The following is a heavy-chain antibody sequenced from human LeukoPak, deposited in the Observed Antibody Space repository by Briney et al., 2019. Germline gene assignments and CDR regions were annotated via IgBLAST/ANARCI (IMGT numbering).Heavy chain of an antibody. CDR2: ISGSGGST. J-gene: IGHJ4*02. Sequence: PGGSLRLSCAASGFTFSSYAMSWVRQAPGKGLEWVSAISGSGGSTYYADSVKGRFTISRDNSKNTLYLQMNSLRSEDTAVYYCARDLRDCGGDCYFHYWGQGTLVTVSS. D-gene: IGHD2-21*02. CDR1: GFTFSSYA. V-gene: IGHV3-23*01. CDR3: ARDLRDCGGDCYFHY.